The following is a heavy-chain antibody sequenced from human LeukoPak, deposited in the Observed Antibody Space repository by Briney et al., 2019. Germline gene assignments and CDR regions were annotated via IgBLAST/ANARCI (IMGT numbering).Heavy chain of an antibody. CDR3: ARDSNGPAF. V-gene: IGHV3-53*01. Sequence: GGSLRPSCAASGFTFSNNYMSWVRQAPGKGLEWVSVIYSGGGTFYSEFVKGRFTISRDYSKNTLYLQMNSLRADDTAVYYCARDSNGPAFWGQGTLVTVSS. J-gene: IGHJ4*02. CDR2: IYSGGGT. D-gene: IGHD6-19*01. CDR1: GFTFSNNY.